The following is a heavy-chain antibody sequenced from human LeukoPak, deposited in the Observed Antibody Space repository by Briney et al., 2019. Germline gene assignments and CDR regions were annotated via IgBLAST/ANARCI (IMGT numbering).Heavy chain of an antibody. Sequence: GGSLRLSCAASGLTFSSYSMNWVRQAPGKGLEWVSSISSSSSYIYYADSVKGRFTISRDNAKNSLYLQMNSLRDEDTAVYYCARGGSGYSYGKIDSWGQGTLVTVSS. J-gene: IGHJ4*02. CDR1: GLTFSSYS. CDR2: ISSSSSYI. CDR3: ARGGSGYSYGKIDS. V-gene: IGHV3-21*01. D-gene: IGHD5-18*01.